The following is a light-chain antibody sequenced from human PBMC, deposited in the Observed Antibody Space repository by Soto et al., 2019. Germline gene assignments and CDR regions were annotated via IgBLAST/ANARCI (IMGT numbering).Light chain of an antibody. CDR2: AAF. CDR3: LQHNTYPWT. CDR1: QDIRND. J-gene: IGKJ1*01. V-gene: IGKV1-17*01. Sequence: DIQMTQSPSSLSASVGDRVTITCRASQDIRNDLGWYLQKPGKAPNRLIYAAFNLQSGVPSRFSGSGSGTEFTLTISSLQPEDFATYYGLQHNTYPWTVGQGTKVEIK.